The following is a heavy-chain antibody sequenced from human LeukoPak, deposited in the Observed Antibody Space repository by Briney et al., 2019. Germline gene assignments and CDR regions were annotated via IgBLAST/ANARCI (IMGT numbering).Heavy chain of an antibody. J-gene: IGHJ3*02. CDR1: GGSMSGHF. V-gene: IGHV4-59*11. CDR3: VKAKQQLAYDAFDI. CDR2: VHGTGTS. Sequence: SETMSLSCTVSGGSMSGHFWSWVRQPPGKGLEWIGCVHGTGTSNYNPSLKCRVTISVDTSKNQGYLRLTSVTAADAAVYYCVKAKQQLAYDAFDIWGQGTLVTVSS. D-gene: IGHD6-13*01.